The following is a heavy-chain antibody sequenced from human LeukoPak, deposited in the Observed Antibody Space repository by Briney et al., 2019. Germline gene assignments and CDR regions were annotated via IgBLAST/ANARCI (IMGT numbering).Heavy chain of an antibody. D-gene: IGHD3-10*01. CDR2: IYYSGST. CDR1: GGSLSSYY. J-gene: IGHJ4*02. Sequence: PSQSLSLTCAVSGGSLSSYYWSRIRQPPGKGLEWIGYIYYSGSTNYNPSLKSRVTISVDTSKNQFSLKLSSVTAADTAVYYCARHSYGSGSWDYWGQGTLVTVSS. V-gene: IGHV4-59*08. CDR3: ARHSYGSGSWDY.